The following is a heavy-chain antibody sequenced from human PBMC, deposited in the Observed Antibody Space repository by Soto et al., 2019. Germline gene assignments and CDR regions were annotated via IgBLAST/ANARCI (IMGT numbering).Heavy chain of an antibody. Sequence: MVQPGAEAQTPGTSVKVSFTASADTCSRSTLSWVRQAPGQGLEWMGRTFPTLSMSDYAQKFQGRVSITADKSTSTLYLELRRLRSDDTAVYYYATNYDSGSAHVDSWGQGTLVTVSS. V-gene: IGHV1-69*02. CDR3: ATNYDSGSAHVDS. CDR1: ADTCSRST. J-gene: IGHJ4*02. D-gene: IGHD3-10*01. CDR2: TFPTLSMS.